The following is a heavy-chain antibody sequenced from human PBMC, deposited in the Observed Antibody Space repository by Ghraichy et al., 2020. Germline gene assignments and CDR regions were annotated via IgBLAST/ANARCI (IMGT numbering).Heavy chain of an antibody. D-gene: IGHD2-15*01. CDR1: GFTLRGFG. Sequence: GGSLRLSCVGSGFTLRGFGMNWVRQSPGKGLEWVSYSSSSGRSTFYADSVKGRFTISRDNAKNSLSLQMNSLRDEDTAVYYCARASMVVRFYYYDGMDVWGQGTTVTVSS. CDR3: ARASMVVRFYYYDGMDV. CDR2: SSSSGRST. J-gene: IGHJ6*02. V-gene: IGHV3-48*02.